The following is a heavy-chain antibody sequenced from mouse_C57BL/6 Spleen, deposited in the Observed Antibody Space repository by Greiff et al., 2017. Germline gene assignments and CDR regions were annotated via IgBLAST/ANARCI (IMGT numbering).Heavy chain of an antibody. D-gene: IGHD1-1*01. V-gene: IGHV1-26*01. J-gene: IGHJ2*01. Sequence: EVQLQQSGPELVKPGASVKISCKASGYTFTDYYMNWVKQSHGKSLEWIGDINPNNGGTSYNQKFKGKATLTVDKSSSTAYMELRSLTSEDSAVYYWARRGYCYGSSYFDDWGQGTTLTVSS. CDR2: INPNNGGT. CDR1: GYTFTDYY. CDR3: ARRGYCYGSSYFDD.